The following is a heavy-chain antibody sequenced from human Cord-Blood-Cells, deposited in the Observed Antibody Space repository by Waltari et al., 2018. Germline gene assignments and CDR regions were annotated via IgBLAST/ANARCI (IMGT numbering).Heavy chain of an antibody. CDR2: INPNSGGT. J-gene: IGHJ2*01. CDR1: GYTFTGYF. CDR3: ARGAAGESYWYFDL. Sequence: QVQLVPSGAEVKKPGASVKVSCKASGYTFTGYFMHWVPQAPGQGLEWMGWINPNSGGTNYAQKFQGWVTMTRDTSISTAYMELSRLRSDDTAVYYCARGAAGESYWYFDLWGRGTLVTVSS. V-gene: IGHV1-2*04. D-gene: IGHD7-27*01.